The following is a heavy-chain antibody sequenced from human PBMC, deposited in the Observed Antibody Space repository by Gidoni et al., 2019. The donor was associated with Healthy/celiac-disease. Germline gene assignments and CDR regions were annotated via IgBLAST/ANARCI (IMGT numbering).Heavy chain of an antibody. J-gene: IGHJ5*02. Sequence: QITLKESGPTLVKPTQTLTLTCTFSGFSLSTSGVGVGWIRQPPGKALEWLALIYWDDDKRYSPSLKSMLTITKDTSKNQVVLTMTNMDPVDTATYYCARGYSSSWYVRFDPWGQGTLVTVSS. CDR2: IYWDDDK. V-gene: IGHV2-5*02. CDR3: ARGYSSSWYVRFDP. D-gene: IGHD6-13*01. CDR1: GFSLSTSGVG.